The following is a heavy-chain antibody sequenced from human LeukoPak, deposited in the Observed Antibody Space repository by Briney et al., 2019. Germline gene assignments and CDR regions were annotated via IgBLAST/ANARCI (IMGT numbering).Heavy chain of an antibody. CDR3: ARGTLGDILTGSYDC. V-gene: IGHV1-69*05. J-gene: IGHJ4*02. D-gene: IGHD3-9*01. CDR2: IIPIFNTA. CDR1: GGTFSGYA. Sequence: ASVKVSCKASGGTFSGYAISWVRQARGQGLEWMGGIIPIFNTANYAQKFQGRVTIGTDGSTNTAYMELSSLRSEDTAVYFCARGTLGDILTGSYDCWGQGTLVTVSS.